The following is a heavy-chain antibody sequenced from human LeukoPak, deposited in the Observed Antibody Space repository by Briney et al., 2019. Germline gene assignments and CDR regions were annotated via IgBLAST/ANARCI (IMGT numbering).Heavy chain of an antibody. CDR3: ARDQISINALDI. V-gene: IGHV4-59*11. Sequence: SETLSLTCTVSGASINGHYWSWVRQSQEKGLEWIGYISHTGSTNYNPFLKSRVTMSVDTTKKQFSLKLSSVTAADTAIYYCARDQISINALDIWGQGTLVTVSS. J-gene: IGHJ3*02. CDR1: GASINGHY. CDR2: ISHTGST. D-gene: IGHD3-10*01.